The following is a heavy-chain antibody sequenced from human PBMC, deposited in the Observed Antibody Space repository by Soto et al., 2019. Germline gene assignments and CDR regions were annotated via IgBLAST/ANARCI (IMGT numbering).Heavy chain of an antibody. V-gene: IGHV1-2*02. CDR3: ARVAGKKYYYDSSGQVDY. Sequence: ASVKVSCKASVYTFTGYYMHWVRQAPGQGLEWTGWINPNSGGTNYAQKLQGRVTMTTDTSTSTAYMELRSLRSDDTAVYYCARVAGKKYYYDSSGQVDYWGQGTLVTVSS. J-gene: IGHJ4*02. CDR2: INPNSGGT. D-gene: IGHD3-22*01. CDR1: VYTFTGYY.